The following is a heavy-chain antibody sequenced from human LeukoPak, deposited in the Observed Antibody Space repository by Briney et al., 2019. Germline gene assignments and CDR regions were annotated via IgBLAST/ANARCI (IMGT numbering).Heavy chain of an antibody. CDR3: ARDYQDSRGYYYFDY. V-gene: IGHV3-20*04. D-gene: IGHD3-22*01. CDR1: GFTFDDYG. Sequence: GGSLRLSCAASGFTFDDYGMSWVRQAPGKGLEWVSGINWNGGSTGYADSVKGRFTISRDNAKNSLYLQMNNLRAEDTAVYYCARDYQDSRGYYYFDYWGQGTLVTVSS. CDR2: INWNGGST. J-gene: IGHJ4*02.